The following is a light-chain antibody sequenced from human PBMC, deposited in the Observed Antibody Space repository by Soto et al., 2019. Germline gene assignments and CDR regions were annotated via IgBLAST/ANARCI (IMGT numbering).Light chain of an antibody. CDR3: QQSYRTPL. J-gene: IGKJ3*01. CDR2: AAS. Sequence: DIQMTQSPSSLSASVGDRGTITCRASQSISSYLNWYQQKPGKAPKLLIYAASNLQSGVPSRFSGSGSGTDFTLSISSLQPEDFATYYCQQSYRTPLFGPGTKVDIK. CDR1: QSISSY. V-gene: IGKV1-39*01.